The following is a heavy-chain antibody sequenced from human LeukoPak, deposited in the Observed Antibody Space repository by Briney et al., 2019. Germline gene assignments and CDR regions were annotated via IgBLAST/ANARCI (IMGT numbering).Heavy chain of an antibody. CDR3: ARGTRDGYNY. CDR1: GGSINSYY. CDR2: INHSGST. V-gene: IGHV4-34*01. Sequence: SETLSLTCTVSGGSINSYYWSWIRQPPGKGLEWIGEINHSGSTNYNPSLKSRVTISVDTSKNQFSLKLSSVTAADTAVYYCARGTRDGYNYWGQGTLVTVSS. J-gene: IGHJ4*02. D-gene: IGHD5-24*01.